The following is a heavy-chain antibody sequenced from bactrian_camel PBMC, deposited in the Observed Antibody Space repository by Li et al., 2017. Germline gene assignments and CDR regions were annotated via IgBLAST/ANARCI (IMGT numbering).Heavy chain of an antibody. CDR2: IDRAGST. CDR1: GYSAY. J-gene: IGHJ4*01. Sequence: HVQLVESGGGSVQAGGSLRLSCVASGYSAYMAWFRQGPGKEREGVASIDRAGSTRYADSVKGRFTISKDNAKNTLYLQMNSLNPEDSGMYYCARDRFVGCELKANYWGQGTQVTVS. CDR3: ARDRFVGCELKANY. V-gene: IGHV3S53*01. D-gene: IGHD3*01.